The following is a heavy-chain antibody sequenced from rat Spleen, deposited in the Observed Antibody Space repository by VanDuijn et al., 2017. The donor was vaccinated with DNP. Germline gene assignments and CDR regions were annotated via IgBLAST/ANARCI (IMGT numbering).Heavy chain of an antibody. CDR3: TRVGFGDYYYRGDGGGLRALDV. CDR2: LTNSGGHT. CDR1: GFTFSNYG. D-gene: IGHD1-1*01. V-gene: IGHV5S13*01. Sequence: EVQLVESGGGLVQPGRSLKLSCAASGFTFSNYGMAWVRQAPTKGLEWVASLTNSGGHTYYRDSVKGRFTISRDNAKSTLYLQMDSLRSEDTATYHCTRVGFGDYYYRGDGGGLRALDVWGQGTSVTVSS. J-gene: IGHJ4*01.